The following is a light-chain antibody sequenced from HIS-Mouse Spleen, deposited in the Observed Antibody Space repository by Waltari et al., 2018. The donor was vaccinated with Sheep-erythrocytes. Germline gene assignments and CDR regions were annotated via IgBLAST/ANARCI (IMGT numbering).Light chain of an antibody. CDR1: SSDVGGYNY. CDR2: EVS. V-gene: IGLV2-14*01. Sequence: QSALTQPASVSGSPGQSITISCTGTSSDVGGYNYVSWYQQHPGKAPKLMSYEVSNRPSGVSNRFSGSKSGNTASLTISGLQAEDEADYYCSSYAGSNNWVFGGGTKLTVL. CDR3: SSYAGSNNWV. J-gene: IGLJ3*02.